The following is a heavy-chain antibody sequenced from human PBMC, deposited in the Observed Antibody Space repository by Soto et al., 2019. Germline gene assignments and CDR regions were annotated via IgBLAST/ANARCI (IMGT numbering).Heavy chain of an antibody. CDR1: GYSISSRNW. Sequence: PSETQSLTCAVSGYSISSRNWWGWIRQPPGKGLEWIGYIYYSGTTYYNPSLKSRVTMSVDTSRNQFSLKLTSVTAVDTAVYYCARREIQGPIDYWGQGTLVTVSS. V-gene: IGHV4-28*01. J-gene: IGHJ4*02. D-gene: IGHD1-26*01. CDR2: IYYSGTT. CDR3: ARREIQGPIDY.